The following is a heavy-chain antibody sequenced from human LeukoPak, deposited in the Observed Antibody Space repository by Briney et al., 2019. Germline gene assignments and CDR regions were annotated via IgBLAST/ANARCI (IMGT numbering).Heavy chain of an antibody. CDR3: AKNGDRGAFCSGGTCYPYYYYYMDV. CDR1: GFTFSTYG. CDR2: VSSTGGTT. D-gene: IGHD2-15*01. J-gene: IGHJ6*03. Sequence: GGSLRLSCAASGFTFSTYGMSWVRQAPGKGLEWVSAVSSTGGTTYYADSVKGRFTISSDNSKNTLFLQINSLRAEDTAVYYCAKNGDRGAFCSGGTCYPYYYYYMDVWGKGTTVTISS. V-gene: IGHV3-23*01.